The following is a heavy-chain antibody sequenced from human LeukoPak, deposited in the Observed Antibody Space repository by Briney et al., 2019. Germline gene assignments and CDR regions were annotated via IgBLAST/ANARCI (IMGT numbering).Heavy chain of an antibody. D-gene: IGHD5-18*01. CDR1: GGSFSGYY. CDR2: INHSGST. Sequence: SETLSLTCAVYGGSFSGYYWSWIRQPPGKGLEWIGEINHSGSTNYNPPLKSRVTISVDTSKNQFSLKLSSVTAADTAVYYCARGGRYSYGYDYWGQGTLVTVSS. CDR3: ARGGRYSYGYDY. V-gene: IGHV4-34*01. J-gene: IGHJ4*02.